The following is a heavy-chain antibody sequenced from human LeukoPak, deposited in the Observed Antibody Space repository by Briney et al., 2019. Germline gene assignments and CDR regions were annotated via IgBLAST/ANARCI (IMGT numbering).Heavy chain of an antibody. CDR2: IYSSGNT. V-gene: IGHV4-39*01. CDR3: ARHLSGTTMSHYFDF. CDR1: GDSISSGRNY. D-gene: IGHD1-1*01. J-gene: IGHJ4*02. Sequence: SETLSLTCSVSGDSISSGRNYWGWIRQSPGKGLEWIASIYSSGNTHSNPSLKSRVSISVDTSKNQVSLKLYPVTASDAAIYYCARHLSGTTMSHYFDFWGQGTLVTVSS.